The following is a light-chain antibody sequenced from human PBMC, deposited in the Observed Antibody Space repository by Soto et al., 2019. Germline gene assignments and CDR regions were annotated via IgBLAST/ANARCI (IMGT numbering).Light chain of an antibody. V-gene: IGLV2-8*01. CDR1: SSDVGGYNY. Sequence: ALTQPPSASGSPGQSVTISCTGTSSDVGGYNYVSWYQQHPGKAPKLMIYEVSKRPSGVPDRFSGSKSGNTASLTVSGLQAEDEADYYCSSYAGSNNSLYVFGTGTKLTVL. J-gene: IGLJ1*01. CDR3: SSYAGSNNSLYV. CDR2: EVS.